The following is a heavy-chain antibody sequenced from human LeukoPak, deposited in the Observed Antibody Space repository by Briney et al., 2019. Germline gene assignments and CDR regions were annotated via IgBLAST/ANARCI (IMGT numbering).Heavy chain of an antibody. V-gene: IGHV1-18*01. CDR1: GYTLTSFS. Sequence: ASVKVSCKASGYTLTSFSISWVRQAPGQGLEWMGWISAYNGYTDYAQKLQGRVTMTTDTSTNTAYMELRSLRSDDTAVYYCARVSRIQLWEWDYWGQGTLVTVSS. J-gene: IGHJ4*02. CDR2: ISAYNGYT. CDR3: ARVSRIQLWEWDY. D-gene: IGHD5-18*01.